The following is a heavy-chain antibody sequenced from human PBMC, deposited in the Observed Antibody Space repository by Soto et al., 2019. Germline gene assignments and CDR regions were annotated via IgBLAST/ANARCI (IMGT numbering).Heavy chain of an antibody. Sequence: PSETLSLTCTVSGGSISSSSYYWGWIRQPPGKGLEWIGCIYYSGSTYYNPSLKSRVTISVDTSKNQFSLKLSSVTAADTAVYYCARAREGDAFEIWGRGTLVTVSS. V-gene: IGHV4-39*01. CDR3: ARAREGDAFEI. J-gene: IGHJ3*02. CDR2: IYYSGST. CDR1: GGSISSSSYY.